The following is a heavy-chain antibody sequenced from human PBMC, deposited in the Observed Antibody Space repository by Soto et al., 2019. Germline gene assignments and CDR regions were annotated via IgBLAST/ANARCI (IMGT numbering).Heavy chain of an antibody. CDR2: IKSKTHGGTT. J-gene: IGHJ3*02. V-gene: IGHV3-15*07. CDR1: GLIFNNAW. Sequence: EVQLVESGGGLVKPGGSLTLSCAASGLIFNNAWMNWVRQAPGKGLEWVGRIKSKTHGGTTDYAAPVKGRFTISRDDSKNTLYLQMNSLKTEDTAVYYCTHQRWGAFEIWGQGTMVTVSS. CDR3: THQRWGAFEI. D-gene: IGHD2-2*01.